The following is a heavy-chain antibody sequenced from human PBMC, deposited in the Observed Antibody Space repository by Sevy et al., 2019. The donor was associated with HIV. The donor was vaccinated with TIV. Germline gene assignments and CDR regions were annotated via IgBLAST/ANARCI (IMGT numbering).Heavy chain of an antibody. Sequence: GGSLRLSCAASGFTFSSYAMHWVRQAPGKGLEWVAVISYDGSNKYYADSVKGRFTISRDNSKNTLYLQMNSLSAEDTAVYYCAILPSDYYDSSGSRSGAFDIWGQGTMVTVSS. J-gene: IGHJ3*02. D-gene: IGHD3-22*01. CDR1: GFTFSSYA. V-gene: IGHV3-30-3*01. CDR3: AILPSDYYDSSGSRSGAFDI. CDR2: ISYDGSNK.